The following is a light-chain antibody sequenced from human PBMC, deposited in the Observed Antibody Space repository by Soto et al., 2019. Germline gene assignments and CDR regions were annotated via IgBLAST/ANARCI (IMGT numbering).Light chain of an antibody. Sequence: DFKMTQPQSSLFASVGDRVTITCRASQTISSYLNWYQQKPGKAPKLLIYAASSLQSGVPSRFSGSGSGTDFTLTISSLQPEDFATYYCQQSYSTPLTFGGGTKVEIK. J-gene: IGKJ4*01. CDR1: QTISSY. CDR2: AAS. V-gene: IGKV1-39*01. CDR3: QQSYSTPLT.